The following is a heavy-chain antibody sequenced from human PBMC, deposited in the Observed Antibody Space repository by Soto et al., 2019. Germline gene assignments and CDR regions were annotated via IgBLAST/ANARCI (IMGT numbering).Heavy chain of an antibody. CDR2: IKSKTDGGTT. Sequence: GSLRLSCAASGFTFSNAWMSWVRQAPGKGLEWVGRIKSKTDGGTTDYAAPVKGRFTISRDDSKNTLYLQMNSLKTEDTAVYYCTSPTYYDFWSGYYRYAFDIWGQGTMVTVSS. D-gene: IGHD3-3*01. V-gene: IGHV3-15*01. CDR3: TSPTYYDFWSGYYRYAFDI. J-gene: IGHJ3*02. CDR1: GFTFSNAW.